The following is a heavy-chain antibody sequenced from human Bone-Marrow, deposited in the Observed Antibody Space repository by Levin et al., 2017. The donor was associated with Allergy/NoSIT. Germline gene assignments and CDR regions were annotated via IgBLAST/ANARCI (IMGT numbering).Heavy chain of an antibody. CDR1: GGTFSSYA. J-gene: IGHJ6*02. D-gene: IGHD3-16*01. V-gene: IGHV1-69*13. Sequence: SVKVSCKASGGTFSSYAISWVRQAPGQGLEWMGGIIPIFGTANYAQKFQGRVTITADESTSTAYMELSSLRSEDTAVYYCASPRSLGNLGYYYGMDVWGQGTTVTVSS. CDR2: IIPIFGTA. CDR3: ASPRSLGNLGYYYGMDV.